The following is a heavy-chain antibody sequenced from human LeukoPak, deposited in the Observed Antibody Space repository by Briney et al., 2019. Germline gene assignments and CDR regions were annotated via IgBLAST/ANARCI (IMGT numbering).Heavy chain of an antibody. CDR3: AKVPRDNWVVPHFDY. CDR2: IKQDGSEK. Sequence: GSLRLSCAASGSTFSSYWMSWVRQAPGKGLEWVANIKQDGSEKYYVDSVKGRFTISRDNAKNSLYLQMNSLRAEDTAVYYCAKVPRDNWVVPHFDYWGQGTLVTVSS. CDR1: GSTFSSYW. J-gene: IGHJ4*02. D-gene: IGHD2-15*01. V-gene: IGHV3-7*01.